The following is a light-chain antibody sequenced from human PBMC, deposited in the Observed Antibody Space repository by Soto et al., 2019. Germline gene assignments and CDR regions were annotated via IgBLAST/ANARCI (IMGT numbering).Light chain of an antibody. CDR3: QQYYSTPTWT. V-gene: IGKV4-1*01. J-gene: IGKJ1*01. CDR2: WAS. CDR1: QSVLYNSNNKNY. Sequence: DIVMTQSPDSLAVSLGERATINCKSRQSVLYNSNNKNYLAWYQQKPGQPPKLLIYWASTREFGVPDRFSGSGSGTDFTLTISSLQAEDVAVYYCQQYYSTPTWTFGQGTKVEIK.